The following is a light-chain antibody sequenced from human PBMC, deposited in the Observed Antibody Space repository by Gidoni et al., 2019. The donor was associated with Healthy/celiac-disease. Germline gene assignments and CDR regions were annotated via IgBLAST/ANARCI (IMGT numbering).Light chain of an antibody. CDR2: DVS. V-gene: IGLV2-14*03. Sequence: QSALTQPASVSGSPGQSIPISCTGTSSDVGGYNYVSWYQQHPGKAPKLMIYDVSNRPSGVSNRFSGSRSGSTASLTISGLQAEDEADYYCSSYTSSSTLEGVFGTGTKVTVL. J-gene: IGLJ1*01. CDR1: SSDVGGYNY. CDR3: SSYTSSSTLEGV.